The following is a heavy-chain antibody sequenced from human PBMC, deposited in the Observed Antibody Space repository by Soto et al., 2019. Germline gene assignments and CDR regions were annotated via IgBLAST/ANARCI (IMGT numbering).Heavy chain of an antibody. CDR1: GYIFSNYY. CDR2: INPSGSST. J-gene: IGHJ5*02. CDR3: ARDVGDSGSHWFDP. Sequence: QVQLVQSGAEVKKPGASVKVSCKASGYIFSNYYIHWVRQAPGQGLEWMGIINPSGSSTRYAQKLQGRVTMTRDTSSLTVDMELSSLRFEDTAVYYCARDVGDSGSHWFDPWGQGSLVTVSS. V-gene: IGHV1-46*01. D-gene: IGHD1-26*01.